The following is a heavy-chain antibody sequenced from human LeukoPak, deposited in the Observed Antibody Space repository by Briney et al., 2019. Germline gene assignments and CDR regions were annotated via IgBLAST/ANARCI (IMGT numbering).Heavy chain of an antibody. D-gene: IGHD2-2*01. V-gene: IGHV3-7*01. CDR2: IKQDGSEK. CDR3: AGDQYYYYFYYMDV. Sequence: PGGSLRLSCAASGFTFSNYWMSWVRQVPGKGLEWVANIKQDGSEKYYVDSVKGRFTISRDNAKNSLYLQMNSLRAEDTAVYYCAGDQYYYYFYYMDVWGKGTTVTISS. CDR1: GFTFSNYW. J-gene: IGHJ6*03.